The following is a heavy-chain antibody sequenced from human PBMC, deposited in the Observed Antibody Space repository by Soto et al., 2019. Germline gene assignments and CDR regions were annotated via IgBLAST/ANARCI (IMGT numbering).Heavy chain of an antibody. D-gene: IGHD7-27*01. Sequence: QVHLQESGPGLVKPSETLSLTCTVSGGSINNHYWSWIRQPPGKGLEWIGYIYYTGSTNYNPSLESRVNMSVDTSKTRDSLNLTSLTAADTAIYYCARANWYSEYWGQGTLVTVSS. J-gene: IGHJ4*02. V-gene: IGHV4-59*11. CDR1: GGSINNHY. CDR2: IYYTGST. CDR3: ARANWYSEY.